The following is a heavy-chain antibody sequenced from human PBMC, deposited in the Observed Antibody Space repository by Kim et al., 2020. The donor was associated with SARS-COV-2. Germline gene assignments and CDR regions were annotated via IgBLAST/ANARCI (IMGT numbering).Heavy chain of an antibody. J-gene: IGHJ1*01. CDR3: ASTVGRIGFQH. D-gene: IGHD4-17*01. CDR2: IYYSGST. CDR1: GGSISSSSYY. Sequence: SETLSLTCTVSGGSISSSSYYWGWIRQPPGKGLEWIGSIYYSGSTYYNPSLKSRVTISVDTSKNQFSLKLSSVTAADTAVYYCASTVGRIGFQHWGQGTLVTVSS. V-gene: IGHV4-39*01.